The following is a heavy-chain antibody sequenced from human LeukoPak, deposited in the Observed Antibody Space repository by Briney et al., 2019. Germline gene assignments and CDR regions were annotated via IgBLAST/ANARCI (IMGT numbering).Heavy chain of an antibody. Sequence: PSETLSLTCAVYGGSFSGYYWSWIRQPPGEGLEWIGEINHSGSTNYNPSLKSRVTISVDTSKNQFSLKLSSVTAADTAVYYCARGGMTIFGVVIGRAFDYWGQGTLVTVSS. CDR3: ARGGMTIFGVVIGRAFDY. J-gene: IGHJ4*02. V-gene: IGHV4-34*01. CDR1: GGSFSGYY. CDR2: INHSGST. D-gene: IGHD3-3*01.